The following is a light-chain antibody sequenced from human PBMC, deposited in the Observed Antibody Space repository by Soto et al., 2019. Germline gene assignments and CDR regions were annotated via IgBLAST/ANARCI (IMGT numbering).Light chain of an antibody. V-gene: IGKV3-20*01. CDR1: QSIISNS. J-gene: IGKJ5*01. CDR3: QQYDKSPPIT. Sequence: ERVLTQSPGTLSLSPGERATLSCRASQSIISNSLAWFQQKPGQAPRLLIYDASSRATGLPDRFSGSGSGTDFTLTISRLEPEDFAVYYCQQYDKSPPITFGQGTRLEIK. CDR2: DAS.